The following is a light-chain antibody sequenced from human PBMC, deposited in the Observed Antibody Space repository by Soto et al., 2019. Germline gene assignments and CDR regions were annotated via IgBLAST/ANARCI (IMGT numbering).Light chain of an antibody. CDR1: QSISSW. CDR3: QQYNSYVT. CDR2: KAS. Sequence: DIQVTQSPSSLSASVGDRVTITWRASQSISSWLAWYQQKPGKAPKLLIYKASSLESGVPSRFSGSGSGTEFTLTISSLQPDDFATYYCQQYNSYVTFGGGTKVEIK. V-gene: IGKV1-5*03. J-gene: IGKJ4*01.